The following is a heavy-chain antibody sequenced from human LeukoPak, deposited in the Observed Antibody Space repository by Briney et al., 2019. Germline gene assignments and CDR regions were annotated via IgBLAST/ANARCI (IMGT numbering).Heavy chain of an antibody. D-gene: IGHD4-23*01. J-gene: IGHJ3*02. CDR3: ARDGTTVVTLDAFDI. Sequence: SETLSLTCTVSGGSISSYYWSWIRQPAGKGLEWIGRIYTSGSTDYNPSLKSRVTMSVDTSKNQFSLKLSSVTAADTAVYYCARDGTTVVTLDAFDIWGQGTMVTVSS. CDR2: IYTSGST. V-gene: IGHV4-4*07. CDR1: GGSISSYY.